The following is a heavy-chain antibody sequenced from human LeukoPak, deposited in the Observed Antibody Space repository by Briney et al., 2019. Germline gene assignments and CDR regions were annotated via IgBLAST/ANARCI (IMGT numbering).Heavy chain of an antibody. J-gene: IGHJ4*02. Sequence: ASVKVSCKASGYTFTGYYTHWVRQAPGQGLEWMGWISIGDGRTHYGRKFQDRVSMTREMSSNTAFLELSSLRSDDTAFYFCSRSYYSSRWYYFDHWGQGTLVTVSS. CDR1: GYTFTGYY. D-gene: IGHD2-15*01. CDR2: ISIGDGRT. CDR3: SRSYYSSRWYYFDH. V-gene: IGHV1-2*02.